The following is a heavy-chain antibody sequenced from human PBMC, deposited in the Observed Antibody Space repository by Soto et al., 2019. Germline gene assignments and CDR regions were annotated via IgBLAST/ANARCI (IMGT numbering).Heavy chain of an antibody. D-gene: IGHD6-6*01. CDR2: ISAYNGNT. V-gene: IGHV1-18*01. CDR3: ARARGRKYSSSNGFDY. CDR1: GYTFTSYG. J-gene: IGHJ4*02. Sequence: ASVKVSCKASGYTFTSYGISWVRQAPGQGLEWMGWISAYNGNTNYAQKLQGRVTMTTDTSTSTAYMELRSLRSDDTAVYYCARARGRKYSSSNGFDYWGQGTLVTVSS.